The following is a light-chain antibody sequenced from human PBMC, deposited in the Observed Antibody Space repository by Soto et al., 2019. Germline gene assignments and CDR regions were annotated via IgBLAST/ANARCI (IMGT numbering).Light chain of an antibody. CDR2: GAS. V-gene: IGKV3-20*01. J-gene: IGKJ2*01. CDR1: QSVRSSY. Sequence: EILLTQSPGTLSLSPGERATLSCRASQSVRSSYLAWYQQKPGQAPRLLIHGASGRATGIPDRFSGSGSVTDFTLTISRLEPEDFAVYYCQQYGSSPYTFGQGTKLEI. CDR3: QQYGSSPYT.